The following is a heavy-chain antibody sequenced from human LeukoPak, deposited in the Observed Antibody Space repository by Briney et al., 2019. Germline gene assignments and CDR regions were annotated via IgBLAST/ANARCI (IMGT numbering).Heavy chain of an antibody. CDR3: ARGVYYGSGSYFYYYYGMDV. Sequence: GASVKVSCKASGYTFTSYYTHWVRQAPGQVLEWMGILNPSGGSTSYAQKFQGRVTMTRDTSTSTVYMELSSLRTEDTAVYYCARGVYYGSGSYFYYYYGMDVWGQGTTVTVSS. V-gene: IGHV1-46*01. D-gene: IGHD3-10*01. CDR2: LNPSGGST. CDR1: GYTFTSYY. J-gene: IGHJ6*02.